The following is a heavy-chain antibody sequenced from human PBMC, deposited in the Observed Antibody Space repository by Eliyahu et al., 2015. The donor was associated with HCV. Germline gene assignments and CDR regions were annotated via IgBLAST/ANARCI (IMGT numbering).Heavy chain of an antibody. D-gene: IGHD3-9*01. Sequence: QLQLQESGPGLVKPSETLSLTCTVSGXSVRSSSYHWAWXRQPPGKGLEWIGXTIYYTGSAYYSPSLKSRVTISVDTSRNQFSLKLSSVTAADTAVYYCARHILRYFDWLPHPFEYWGQGTLVTVSS. CDR2: IYYTGSA. CDR3: ARHILRYFDWLPHPFEY. CDR1: GXSVRSSSYH. V-gene: IGHV4-39*01. J-gene: IGHJ4*02.